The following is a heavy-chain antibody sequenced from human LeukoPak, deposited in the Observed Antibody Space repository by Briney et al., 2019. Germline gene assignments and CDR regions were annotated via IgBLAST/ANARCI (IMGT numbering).Heavy chain of an antibody. Sequence: GASVKVSCKASGYAFTNYAISWVRQAPGQGLEWMGWISVYNGNTNYAQKLQGRVTMTADTSTTTAYMELRSLRSDDTAVYYCARGYCSSATCRHFDYWAREPWSPSPQ. J-gene: IGHJ4*02. CDR1: GYAFTNYA. CDR2: ISVYNGNT. V-gene: IGHV1-18*01. CDR3: ARGYCSSATCRHFDY. D-gene: IGHD2-2*01.